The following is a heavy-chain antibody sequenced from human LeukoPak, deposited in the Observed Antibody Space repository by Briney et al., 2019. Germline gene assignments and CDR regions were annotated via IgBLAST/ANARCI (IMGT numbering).Heavy chain of an antibody. CDR1: GYTFTSYG. CDR2: ISGYNGYT. J-gene: IGHJ6*02. V-gene: IGHV1-18*01. CDR3: ARDNDVGGGAFYGMDV. Sequence: ASVKVSCKASGYTFTSYGISWVRQAPGQGFEWMGWISGYNGYTHYAHNLQGRVTMTTDTSTSTAYMELRSLRSDDTAVYYCARDNDVGGGAFYGMDVWGQGTTVTVSS. D-gene: IGHD3-3*01.